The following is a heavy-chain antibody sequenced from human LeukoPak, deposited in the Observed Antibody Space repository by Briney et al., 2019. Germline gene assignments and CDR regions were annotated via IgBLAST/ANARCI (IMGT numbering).Heavy chain of an antibody. CDR2: IYWDDDE. Sequence: ESGPTLVNPTQTLTLTCTFSGFSLSTSGVGVGWIRQPPGKALEWLALIYWDDDERYSPSLKSRLTITKDTSKNQVVLTMTNMDPVDTATYYCARRNRYYYDSAYYPAFDYWGQGTLVTVSS. D-gene: IGHD3-22*01. V-gene: IGHV2-5*02. J-gene: IGHJ4*02. CDR3: ARRNRYYYDSAYYPAFDY. CDR1: GFSLSTSGVG.